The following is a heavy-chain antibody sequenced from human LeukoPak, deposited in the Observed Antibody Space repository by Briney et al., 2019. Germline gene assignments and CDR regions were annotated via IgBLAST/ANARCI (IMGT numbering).Heavy chain of an antibody. CDR3: ASSATSSDYYGMDV. V-gene: IGHV1-24*01. J-gene: IGHJ6*02. CDR2: FDPEDGET. CDR1: GYTLTELS. D-gene: IGHD4-17*01. Sequence: ASVKVSCKVSGYTLTELSMHWVRQAPGKGLEWMGGFDPEDGETIYAQKFQGRVTITADESTSTAYMELSSLRSEDTAVYYCASSATSSDYYGMDVWGQGTTVTVSS.